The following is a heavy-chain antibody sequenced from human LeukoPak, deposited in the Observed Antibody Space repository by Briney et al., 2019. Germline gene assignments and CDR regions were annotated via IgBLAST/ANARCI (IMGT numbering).Heavy chain of an antibody. V-gene: IGHV3-23*01. CDR2: ISGSGGRT. CDR3: AKDRIDIGITAARPDFDY. J-gene: IGHJ4*02. D-gene: IGHD6-13*01. CDR1: DFTFNTYA. Sequence: GGSLRLSCAASDFTFNTYAMSWVRQAPGKGLEWVSGISGSGGRTYYADSVKGRFTISRDNSKNTLYLQMNSLRAEDTAVYYCAKDRIDIGITAARPDFDYWGQGTLATVSS.